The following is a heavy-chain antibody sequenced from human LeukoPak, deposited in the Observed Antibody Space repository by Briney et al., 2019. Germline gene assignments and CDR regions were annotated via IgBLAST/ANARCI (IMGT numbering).Heavy chain of an antibody. V-gene: IGHV1-18*01. D-gene: IGHD2-15*01. CDR3: ARVALCSGGSCYSSGSDY. Sequence: ASVKVSCKASGYTFTSYGISWVRQAPGQGLEWMGWISAYNGNTNYAQKLQGRVTMTTDTSMSTAYMELRSLRSDDTAVYYCARVALCSGGSCYSSGSDYWGQGTLVTVSS. CDR1: GYTFTSYG. J-gene: IGHJ4*02. CDR2: ISAYNGNT.